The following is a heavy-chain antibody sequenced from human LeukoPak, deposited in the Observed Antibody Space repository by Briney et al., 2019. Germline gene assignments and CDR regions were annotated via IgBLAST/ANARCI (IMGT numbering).Heavy chain of an antibody. D-gene: IGHD1-1*01. CDR2: FSGSGGST. CDR3: AKDKSLLQLRDFVFDI. J-gene: IGHJ3*02. Sequence: PGGSLRLSCAASGFTFSSYAMSWVRQAPGKGLECISGFSGSGGSTYYADSVKGRFTISRDNSKNTLYLQMNSLRAEDTAIYYCAKDKSLLQLRDFVFDIWGQGTMVTVSS. V-gene: IGHV3-23*01. CDR1: GFTFSSYA.